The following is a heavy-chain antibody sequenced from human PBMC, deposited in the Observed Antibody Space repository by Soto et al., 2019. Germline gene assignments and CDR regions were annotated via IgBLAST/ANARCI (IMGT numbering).Heavy chain of an antibody. CDR1: GGSISSYY. CDR2: IYYSGST. CDR3: AREMGYCSGGSCFMGPYGMDV. Sequence: LSLTCTVSGGSISSYYWSWIRQPPGKGLEWFGYIYYSGSTNYNPSLKSRVTISVDTSKNQFSLKLSSVTAADTAVYYCAREMGYCSGGSCFMGPYGMDVWGQGTTVTVSS. J-gene: IGHJ6*02. D-gene: IGHD2-15*01. V-gene: IGHV4-59*01.